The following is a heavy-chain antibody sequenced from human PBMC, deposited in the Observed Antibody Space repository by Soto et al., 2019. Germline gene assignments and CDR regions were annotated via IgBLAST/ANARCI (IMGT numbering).Heavy chain of an antibody. CDR1: GGSVTGYV. CDR2: ISYSGRT. D-gene: IGHD3-22*01. CDR3: ARGYGYFRQ. J-gene: IGHJ1*01. V-gene: IGHV4-34*01. Sequence: SETLSLTCDVSGGSVTGYVCNWIRQSPGKGLEWIGEISYSGRTSYNPSLKPRVTVSVDTARTQFSLNLTSVTDADTAFYYCARGYGYFRQWGQG.